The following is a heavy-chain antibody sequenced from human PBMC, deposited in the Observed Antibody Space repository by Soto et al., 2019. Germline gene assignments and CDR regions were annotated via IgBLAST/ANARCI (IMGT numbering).Heavy chain of an antibody. CDR1: GFTFSSYS. Sequence: GGSLRLSCAASGFTFSSYSMNWVRQAPGKGLEWVSGISAGGGNTYYADSVKGRFTISRDNAKNTLYLQINTLRAEDTAVYYCVRAPEKRPIDFWGHGSPVTVSS. CDR3: VRAPEKRPIDF. J-gene: IGHJ4*01. V-gene: IGHV3-21*01. CDR2: ISAGGGNT.